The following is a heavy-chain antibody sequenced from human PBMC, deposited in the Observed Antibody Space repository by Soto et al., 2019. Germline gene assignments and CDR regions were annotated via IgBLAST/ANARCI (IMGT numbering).Heavy chain of an antibody. CDR2: ISSSSSYI. Sequence: PGGSLRLSCAASGFIYSSYSMNWVRQAPGKGLEWVSSISSSSSYIYYADSVKGRFTISRDNANNSLDLKINSLRAEDTAVYYCARDSPHSSGYPGWGQGTLVPVAS. D-gene: IGHD3-22*01. CDR3: ARDSPHSSGYPG. V-gene: IGHV3-21*01. CDR1: GFIYSSYS. J-gene: IGHJ4*02.